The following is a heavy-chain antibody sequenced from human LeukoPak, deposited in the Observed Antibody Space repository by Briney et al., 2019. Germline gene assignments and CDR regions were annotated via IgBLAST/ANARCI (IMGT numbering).Heavy chain of an antibody. V-gene: IGHV4-59*01. CDR2: IYYRGST. Sequence: SPSETLSLTCTVSGGSISTYYWNWIRQPPGKGLEWIGYIYYRGSTNYNPSLKSRVTISVDTSKNQFSLKLSSVTAADTAVYYCARFYTTGMAWFDPWGQGTLVTVSS. CDR3: ARFYTTGMAWFDP. D-gene: IGHD1-1*01. J-gene: IGHJ5*02. CDR1: GGSISTYY.